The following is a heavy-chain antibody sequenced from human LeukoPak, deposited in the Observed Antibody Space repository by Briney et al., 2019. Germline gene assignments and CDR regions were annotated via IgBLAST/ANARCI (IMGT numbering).Heavy chain of an antibody. Sequence: SETLSLTCTVSGGSISSGSFYWSWIRQTAGKGLEWIGRIYPSGDSQYSPSFRSRATISLDTRNQFSLKLSSVTAADTAVYFCARGYDRNGYQSRGFDYWGQGALVNVSS. CDR3: ARGYDRNGYQSRGFDY. V-gene: IGHV4-61*02. CDR2: IYPSGDS. J-gene: IGHJ4*02. CDR1: GGSISSGSFY. D-gene: IGHD3-22*01.